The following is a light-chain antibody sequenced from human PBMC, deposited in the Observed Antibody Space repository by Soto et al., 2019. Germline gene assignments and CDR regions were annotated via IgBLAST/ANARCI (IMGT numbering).Light chain of an antibody. Sequence: ETVMTQSPASLSVSPGESATLSCRASQSVSTNLAWYQQKPGQAPRLLIYGTSTRATGIPARFSGSGSGTEFPLTISSLQSEDFSVYYCQQYNNWPLTFGGGTRVESK. CDR3: QQYNNWPLT. V-gene: IGKV3-15*01. CDR2: GTS. J-gene: IGKJ4*01. CDR1: QSVSTN.